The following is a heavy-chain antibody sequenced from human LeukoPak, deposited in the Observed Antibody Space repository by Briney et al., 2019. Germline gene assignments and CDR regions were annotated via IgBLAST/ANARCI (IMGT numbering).Heavy chain of an antibody. CDR1: GFTFSSYS. J-gene: IGHJ4*02. Sequence: PGGSLRLSCAASGFTFSSYSMNWVRQAPGKGLEWVSSISSSSSYIYYADSVKGRFTISRDNAKNSLYLQMNSLRAEDTAVYYCARDPTQYYYGSGSSFDYWGQGTRVTVSS. CDR2: ISSSSSYI. V-gene: IGHV3-21*01. CDR3: ARDPTQYYYGSGSSFDY. D-gene: IGHD3-10*01.